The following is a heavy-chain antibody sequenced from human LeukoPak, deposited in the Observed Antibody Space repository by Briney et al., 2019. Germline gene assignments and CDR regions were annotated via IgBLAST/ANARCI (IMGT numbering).Heavy chain of an antibody. Sequence: GGSLRLSCAASGFTFSGYAMTWVRQAPGKGLEWVATISGPGSTTYYADSVKGRFTNSRDNSQNTLYLQMNSLRAEDTAIYYCAKGLLTKTHGISWDPFDSWGQGTLVSVSS. CDR2: ISGPGSTT. D-gene: IGHD6-13*01. J-gene: IGHJ4*02. CDR1: GFTFSGYA. V-gene: IGHV3-23*01. CDR3: AKGLLTKTHGISWDPFDS.